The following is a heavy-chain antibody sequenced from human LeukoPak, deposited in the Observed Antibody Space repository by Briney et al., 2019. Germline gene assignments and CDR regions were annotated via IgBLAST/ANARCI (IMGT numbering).Heavy chain of an antibody. CDR3: ARDNVYYGPGSYYPVFDY. V-gene: IGHV4-4*07. D-gene: IGHD3-10*01. CDR2: IYTSGST. J-gene: IGHJ4*02. Sequence: SETLSLTCTVSGGSISSYYWSWIRQPAGKGLEWIGRIYTSGSTNYNPSLKSRVTMSVDTSKNQFSLKLSSVTAADTAVYYCARDNVYYGPGSYYPVFDYWGQGTLVTVSS. CDR1: GGSISSYY.